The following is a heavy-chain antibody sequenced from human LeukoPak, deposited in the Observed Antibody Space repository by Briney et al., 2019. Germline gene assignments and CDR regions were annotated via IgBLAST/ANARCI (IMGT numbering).Heavy chain of an antibody. Sequence: PSETLSLTCTVSGGSISSSSSYWGWIRQPPGKGLEWIGTIYYSGTTYYNPSLKSRVSISVDTSMNQFSLRLSSVTAADTAVYYCARNYYFYNYMDVWGKGTTVTVSS. CDR2: IYYSGTT. V-gene: IGHV4-39*07. CDR3: ARNYYFYNYMDV. CDR1: GGSISSSSSY. J-gene: IGHJ6*03.